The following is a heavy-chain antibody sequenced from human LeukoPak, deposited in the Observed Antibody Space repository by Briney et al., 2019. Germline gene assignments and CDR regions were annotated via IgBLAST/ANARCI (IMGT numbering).Heavy chain of an antibody. V-gene: IGHV3-21*01. CDR2: ISSRGGYI. J-gene: IGHJ3*01. Sequence: GGSPRLSCAAFGFSFSDYTMNWVRQAPGKGLGWVSSISSRGGYIHYADSLKGRFTISRENAQNLLFLQLNSLRVEDTAVYYCARSRADSLDFWGRGTMVTVSS. CDR3: ARSRADSLDF. CDR1: GFSFSDYT.